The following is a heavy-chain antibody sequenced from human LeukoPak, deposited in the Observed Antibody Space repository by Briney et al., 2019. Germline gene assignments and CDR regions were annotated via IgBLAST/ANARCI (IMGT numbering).Heavy chain of an antibody. D-gene: IGHD5-24*01. CDR3: ARVRDGYNFGYFDY. CDR1: GFSISSGYY. CDR2: IYHSEST. J-gene: IGHJ4*02. V-gene: IGHV4-38-2*01. Sequence: PSETLSLTCAVSGFSISSGYYWGWIRQPPGKGLEWIGSIYHSESTYYNPSLKSRVTISVDTSTNQFPLKLRSVTAADTAVYYCARVRDGYNFGYFDYWGQGTLVTVSS.